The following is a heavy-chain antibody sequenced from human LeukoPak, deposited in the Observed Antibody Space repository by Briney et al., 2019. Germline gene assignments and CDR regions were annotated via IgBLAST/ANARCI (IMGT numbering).Heavy chain of an antibody. CDR1: GFTFSSYS. Sequence: PGGSLRLSCAASGFTFSSYSMNWVRQAPGKGLEWLSSISSSSTYIYYADSVKGRFTVSRDNAKNSLYLQMNSLRAEDTAVYYCARGAQQVAFDYWGQGTLVTVSS. CDR2: ISSSSTYI. CDR3: ARGAQQVAFDY. V-gene: IGHV3-21*01. J-gene: IGHJ4*02. D-gene: IGHD6-13*01.